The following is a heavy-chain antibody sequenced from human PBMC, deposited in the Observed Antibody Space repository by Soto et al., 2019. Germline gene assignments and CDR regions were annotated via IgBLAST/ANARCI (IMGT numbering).Heavy chain of an antibody. Sequence: SETLSLTCTVSGGSISSSSYYWGWIRQPPGKGLEWIGSIYYSGSTYYNPSLKSRVTISVDTSKNQFSLKLSSVTAAGTAVYYCARTRYYYDSSGYYYFDYWGQGTLVTVSS. CDR3: ARTRYYYDSSGYYYFDY. CDR2: IYYSGST. CDR1: GGSISSSSYY. V-gene: IGHV4-39*01. D-gene: IGHD3-22*01. J-gene: IGHJ4*02.